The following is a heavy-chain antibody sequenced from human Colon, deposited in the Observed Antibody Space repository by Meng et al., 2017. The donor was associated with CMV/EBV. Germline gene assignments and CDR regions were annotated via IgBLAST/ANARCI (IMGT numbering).Heavy chain of an antibody. CDR1: VFFFHDFI. J-gene: IGHJ5*01. V-gene: IGHV3-43*01. CDR2: INKRGDTT. D-gene: IGHD3-9*01. CDR3: AKERYGTRWISFDS. Sequence: SVFFFHDFILHWVRHAPGKGLEWVSLINKRGDTTFYAESVQGRFTISRDNSKNSLYLQMNSLGSEDTAFYYCAKERYGTRWISFDSWGRGTLVTVSS.